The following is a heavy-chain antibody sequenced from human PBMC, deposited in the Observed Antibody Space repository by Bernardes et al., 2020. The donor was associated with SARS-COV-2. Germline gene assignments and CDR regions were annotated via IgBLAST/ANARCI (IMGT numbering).Heavy chain of an antibody. D-gene: IGHD5-18*01. CDR1: GFTFSSYG. CDR3: AKGVWYSYGYGRDYFDY. J-gene: IGHJ4*02. CDR2: ISYDGSNK. Sequence: GGSLRLSCAASGFTFSSYGMHWVRQAPGKGLEWVAVISYDGSNKYYADSVKGRFTISRDNSKNTLYLQMNSLRAEDTAVYYCAKGVWYSYGYGRDYFDYWGQGTLVTVSS. V-gene: IGHV3-30*18.